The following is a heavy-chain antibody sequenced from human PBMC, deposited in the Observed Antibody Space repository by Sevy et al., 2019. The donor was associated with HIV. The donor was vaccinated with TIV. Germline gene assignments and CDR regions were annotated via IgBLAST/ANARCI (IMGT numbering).Heavy chain of an antibody. CDR2: ISYDGSNK. CDR3: ARGFLEWLLPSWFDP. D-gene: IGHD3-3*01. CDR1: GFTFSSYA. Sequence: GGSLRLSCAASGFTFSSYAMHWVRQAPGKGLEWVAVISYDGSNKYYADSVKGRFTISRDNSKNTLYLQMNSLRAEDTAVYYCARGFLEWLLPSWFDPCGQGTLVTVSS. V-gene: IGHV3-30-3*01. J-gene: IGHJ5*02.